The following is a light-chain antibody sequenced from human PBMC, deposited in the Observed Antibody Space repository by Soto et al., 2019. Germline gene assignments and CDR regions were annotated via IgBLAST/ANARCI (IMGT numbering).Light chain of an antibody. V-gene: IGKV1-39*01. CDR2: AAS. CDR1: QSISSY. J-gene: IGKJ3*01. CDR3: QQRYSTPPFA. Sequence: DIQMTQSPSSLSASVGDRVTITCRASQSISSYLNWYQQKPGKAPKLLIYAASSLQSGVPSRFSGSGSGTDFTLTISSLQPEDVATYYCQQRYSTPPFAFGPGTKVDIK.